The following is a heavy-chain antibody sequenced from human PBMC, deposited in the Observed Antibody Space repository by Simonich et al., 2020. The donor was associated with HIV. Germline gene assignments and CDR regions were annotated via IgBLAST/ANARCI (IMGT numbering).Heavy chain of an antibody. V-gene: IGHV4-39*01. J-gene: IGHJ4*02. D-gene: IGHD3-3*01. CDR3: AGLRGASAYDFWSVYFDY. Sequence: EYGGEWIGNVHYSGSTYYNPSLKSRVTISIDTSKNQFSLKLSSVTAADTAVYYCAGLRGASAYDFWSVYFDYWGQGTLVTVSS. CDR2: VHYSGST.